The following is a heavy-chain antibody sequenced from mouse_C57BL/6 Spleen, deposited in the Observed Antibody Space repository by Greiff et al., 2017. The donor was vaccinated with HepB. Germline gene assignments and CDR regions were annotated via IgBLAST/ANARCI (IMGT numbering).Heavy chain of an antibody. CDR3: ARSDGDYDAY. CDR2: IYPSDSET. V-gene: IGHV1-61*01. J-gene: IGHJ3*01. D-gene: IGHD2-13*01. Sequence: QVQLQQPGAELVRPGSSVKLSCKASGYTFTSYWMDWVKQRPGQGLEWIGNIYPSDSETHYNQKFKDKATLTVDKSSSTAYMQLSSLTSEDSAVYYCARSDGDYDAYWGQGTLVTVSA. CDR1: GYTFTSYW.